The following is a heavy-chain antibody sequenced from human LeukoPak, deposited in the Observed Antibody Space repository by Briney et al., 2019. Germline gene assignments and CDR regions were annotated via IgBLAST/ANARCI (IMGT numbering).Heavy chain of an antibody. CDR2: INPNSGGT. CDR1: GYTFTGYY. Sequence: ASVRVSCKTSGYTFTGYYMHWVRQAPGQGLEWMGWINPNSGGTNYAQKFQGRVTMTRDTSISTAYMELSSLRSEDTAVYYCARDSRAAAAYLLDYWGQGTLVTVSS. CDR3: ARDSRAAAAYLLDY. V-gene: IGHV1-2*02. D-gene: IGHD6-13*01. J-gene: IGHJ4*02.